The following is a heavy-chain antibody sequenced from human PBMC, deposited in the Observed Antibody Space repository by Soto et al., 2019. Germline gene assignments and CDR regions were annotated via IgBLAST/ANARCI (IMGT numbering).Heavy chain of an antibody. D-gene: IGHD2-21*02. CDR3: AKDAVVGDGLWLMDH. J-gene: IGHJ4*02. CDR1: GFTFGSYA. V-gene: IGHV3-23*01. Sequence: GALRLSCAASGFTFGSYAMTWVRQAPGKGLESVAGLYGNSGGIQYADSVRGRFTIFRDNSNNIVFLHMRSLRLEDTAVYFCAKDAVVGDGLWLMDHWGQGTLVTVYS. CDR2: LYGNSGGI.